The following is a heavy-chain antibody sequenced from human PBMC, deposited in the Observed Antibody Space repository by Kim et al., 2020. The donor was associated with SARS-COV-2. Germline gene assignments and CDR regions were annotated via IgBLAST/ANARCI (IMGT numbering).Heavy chain of an antibody. D-gene: IGHD2-15*01. CDR1: GGSISSGDYY. V-gene: IGHV4-30-4*01. CDR3: ARDAGYCSGGSCYHRKTFDY. CDR2: IYYSGST. Sequence: SETLSLTCTVSGGSISSGDYYWSWIRQPPGKGLEWIGYIYYSGSTYYNPSLKSRVTISVDTSKNQFSLKLSSVTAADTAVYYCARDAGYCSGGSCYHRKTFDYWGQGTLVTVSS. J-gene: IGHJ4*02.